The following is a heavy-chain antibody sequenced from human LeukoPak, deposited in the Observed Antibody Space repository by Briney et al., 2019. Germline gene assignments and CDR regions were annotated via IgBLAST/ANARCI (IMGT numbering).Heavy chain of an antibody. J-gene: IGHJ5*02. CDR2: VYYTGST. V-gene: IGHV4-59*12. CDR1: GGSISSYY. Sequence: PSETLSLTCTVSGGSISSYYWSWVRQPPGKGLEWIGFVYYTGSTNYSPSLKSRVTISVDTSKNQFSLKLSSVTAADTAVYYCARAVAGTAVRLQHWFDPWGQGTLVTVSS. CDR3: ARAVAGTAVRLQHWFDP. D-gene: IGHD6-19*01.